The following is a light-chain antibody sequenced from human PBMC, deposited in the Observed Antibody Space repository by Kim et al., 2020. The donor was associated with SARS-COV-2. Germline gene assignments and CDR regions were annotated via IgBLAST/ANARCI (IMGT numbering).Light chain of an antibody. CDR2: LAS. Sequence: ELVMTQSPATLSVSPGERATLSCRASQTVRTNLVWYQQKPGQAPRVLIDLASNRATGIPARFSGSGSGTDFTLTISSLQSDDVAVYYCQQRNAWPLTFGGGTKVDIK. J-gene: IGKJ4*01. CDR1: QTVRTN. CDR3: QQRNAWPLT. V-gene: IGKV3-15*01.